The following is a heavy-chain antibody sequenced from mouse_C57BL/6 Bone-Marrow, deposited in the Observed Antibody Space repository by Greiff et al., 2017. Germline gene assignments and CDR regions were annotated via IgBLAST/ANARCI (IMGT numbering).Heavy chain of an antibody. CDR3: ASPSYYSNYMNYYAMDY. Sequence: QVQLQQPGTELVKPGASVKLSCKASGYTFTSYWLHWVKQRPGQGLEWIGNINPSNGGTNYNEKFKSKAKQTVEKSSSTAYMQLSSLTSEDSSVYYCASPSYYSNYMNYYAMDYWGQGTSVTVSS. CDR1: GYTFTSYW. V-gene: IGHV1-53*01. D-gene: IGHD2-5*01. J-gene: IGHJ4*01. CDR2: INPSNGGT.